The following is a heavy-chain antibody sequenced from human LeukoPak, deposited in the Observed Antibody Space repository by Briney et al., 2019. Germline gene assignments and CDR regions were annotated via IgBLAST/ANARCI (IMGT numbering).Heavy chain of an antibody. D-gene: IGHD6-13*01. CDR2: ISRSCSTI. J-gene: IGHJ5*02. CDR3: ARAEYRSSWYGVNWFDP. CDR1: GFTFSSYE. V-gene: IGHV3-48*03. Sequence: GVPLTLSCAPSGFTFSSYEMNWVRQAPGKGLVWVSYISRSCSTIHYADSVKGRFTIPRDNAKNSLYLQMNSLRAEDTAVYYCARAEYRSSWYGVNWFDPWGQGTLVTVSS.